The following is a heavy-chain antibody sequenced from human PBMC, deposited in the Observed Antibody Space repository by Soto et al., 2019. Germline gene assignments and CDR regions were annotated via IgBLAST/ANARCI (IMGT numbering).Heavy chain of an antibody. D-gene: IGHD5-18*01. CDR1: TIIFISYS. V-gene: IGHV3-30*03. Sequence: SLRLSSAATTIIFISYSMHWVRMAPSKGLEWLAVTGYDGTNKYYGESVKGRFTNTRDESKHTLYLQMNSLRPEDTAVYYCASTVDTTMVTWALGNWGQGTLVTVSS. CDR3: ASTVDTTMVTWALGN. CDR2: TGYDGTNK. J-gene: IGHJ1*01.